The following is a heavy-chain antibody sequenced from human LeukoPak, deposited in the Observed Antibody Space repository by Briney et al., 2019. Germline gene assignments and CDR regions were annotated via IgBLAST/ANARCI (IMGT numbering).Heavy chain of an antibody. CDR3: AGKVGRD. CDR2: IYYTGST. D-gene: IGHD3/OR15-3a*01. J-gene: IGHJ4*02. CDR1: GGSISSGDYY. V-gene: IGHV4-30-4*01. Sequence: SETLSLTCTVSGGSISSGDYYWSWIRQPPGKGLEWIGYIYYTGSTYYNPSLKSRATTSVDTSKSQFSLKLSSVTAADKVVYYCAGKVGRDGGQGTLVTVSS.